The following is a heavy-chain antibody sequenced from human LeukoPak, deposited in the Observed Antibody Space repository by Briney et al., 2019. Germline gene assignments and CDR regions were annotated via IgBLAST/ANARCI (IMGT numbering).Heavy chain of an antibody. Sequence: VKVSCKASGYAFTAYYMHWVRQAPGQGLEWMGWINPNSGATIYAQNFQGRVTMTTDTSISTAYMELTRLGSDDTAVYYCARTGSFDYWGQGTLVTVSS. V-gene: IGHV1-2*02. J-gene: IGHJ4*02. CDR1: GYAFTAYY. CDR2: INPNSGAT. D-gene: IGHD1-14*01. CDR3: ARTGSFDY.